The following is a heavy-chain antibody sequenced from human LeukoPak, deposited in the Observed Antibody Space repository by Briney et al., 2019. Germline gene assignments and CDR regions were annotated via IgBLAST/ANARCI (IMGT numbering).Heavy chain of an antibody. CDR3: ARDASRGDDAFDI. CDR2: IYCSGST. V-gene: IGHV4-59*01. D-gene: IGHD3-10*01. Sequence: SETLSLTCTVSGGSISSYYWSWIRQPPGKGLEWIGCIYCSGSTNYNPSLKSRVTISVDTSKNQFSLKLSSVTAADTAVYYCARDASRGDDAFDIWGQGTMVTVSS. J-gene: IGHJ3*02. CDR1: GGSISSYY.